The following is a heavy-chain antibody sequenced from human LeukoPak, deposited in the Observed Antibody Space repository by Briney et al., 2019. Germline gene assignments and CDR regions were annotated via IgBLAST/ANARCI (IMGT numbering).Heavy chain of an antibody. D-gene: IGHD2-8*01. V-gene: IGHV3-23*01. CDR1: GFTFSHHF. CDR2: ISGSGGST. J-gene: IGHJ4*02. Sequence: GGSLRLSCAASGFTFSHHFMTWIRQAPGKGLEWVSAISGSGGSTYYADSVKGRFTISRDNSKNTLYLQMNSLRAENTAVYYCARDLGYCTNGVCHTRFDYWGQGTLVAVSS. CDR3: ARDLGYCTNGVCHTRFDY.